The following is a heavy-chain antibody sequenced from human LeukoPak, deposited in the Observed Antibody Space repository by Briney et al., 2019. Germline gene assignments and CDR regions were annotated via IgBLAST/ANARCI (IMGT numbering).Heavy chain of an antibody. D-gene: IGHD5-12*01. J-gene: IGHJ5*02. CDR2: ISGSSNVI. CDR3: ARGAGSSWFYR. V-gene: IGHV3-48*02. CDR1: GFTFSSEN. Sequence: PGRSLRLSCAASGFTFSSENMNWVRQTPGKGLEWVSYISGSSNVIYYADSVKGRFTISSDNAKNSLYLQMNSLREEDTAVYYCARGAGSSWFYRWGQGTLVTVSS.